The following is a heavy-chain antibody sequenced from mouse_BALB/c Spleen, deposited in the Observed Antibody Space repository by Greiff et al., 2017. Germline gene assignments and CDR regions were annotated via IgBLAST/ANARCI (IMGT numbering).Heavy chain of an antibody. CDR1: GYAFTNYL. CDR3: ARQLGLRHYAMDY. J-gene: IGHJ4*01. CDR2: INPGSGGT. D-gene: IGHD3-1*01. V-gene: IGHV1-54*01. Sequence: QVQLQQSGAELVRPGTSVKVSCKASGYAFTNYLIEWVKQRPGQGLEWIGVINPGSGGTNYNEKFKGKATLTADKSSSTAYMQLSSLTSDDSAVYFCARQLGLRHYAMDYWGQGTSVTVSS.